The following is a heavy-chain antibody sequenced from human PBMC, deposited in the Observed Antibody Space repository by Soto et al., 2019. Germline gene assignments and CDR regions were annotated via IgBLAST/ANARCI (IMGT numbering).Heavy chain of an antibody. J-gene: IGHJ5*02. D-gene: IGHD3-10*01. CDR2: IFSNDEK. V-gene: IGHV2-26*01. CDR1: GFSLSNARMG. Sequence: SGPTLVNPTETLTLTCTVSGFSLSNARMGVSWIRQPLWKALEWLAHIFSNDEKSYSTSLKSRLTISKDTSKGQVVLTMTNMDPVDTATYYCARIGTMVRGVIRWFDPWGQGTLVTVSS. CDR3: ARIGTMVRGVIRWFDP.